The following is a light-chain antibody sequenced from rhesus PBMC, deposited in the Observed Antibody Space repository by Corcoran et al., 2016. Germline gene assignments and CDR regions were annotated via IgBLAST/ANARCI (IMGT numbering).Light chain of an antibody. CDR2: NAS. Sequence: DIQMTQSPSSLSASVGDRVTITCRASENVNNYLHWYQQKPGKAPKLLIYNASTLQSGVPSRFSGSGSGTDFTLTISSLPPDDFATYYCQHSYGTPYSFGQGTKVEI. CDR3: QHSYGTPYS. J-gene: IGKJ2*01. CDR1: ENVNNY. V-gene: IGKV1-74*01.